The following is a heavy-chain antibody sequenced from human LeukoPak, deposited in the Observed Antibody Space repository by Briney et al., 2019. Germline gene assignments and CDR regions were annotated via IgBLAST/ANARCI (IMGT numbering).Heavy chain of an antibody. V-gene: IGHV3-7*01. D-gene: IGHD3-3*01. J-gene: IGHJ3*02. CDR2: IKEDGSEK. CDR3: ARDAAFGVVITDAFDI. Sequence: GGSLRLSCAASGFTFSSYCMSWIRQAPGKGLEWVANIKEDGSEKYYVDSVKGRFTISRDNAKNSLYLQMNSLRAEDTAVYYCARDAAFGVVITDAFDIWGQGTMVTVSS. CDR1: GFTFSSYC.